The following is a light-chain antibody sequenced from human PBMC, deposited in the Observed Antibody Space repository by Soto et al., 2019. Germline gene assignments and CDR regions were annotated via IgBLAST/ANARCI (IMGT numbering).Light chain of an antibody. V-gene: IGKV3-20*01. CDR1: QSVSSSY. CDR3: QQSYSTPPWT. CDR2: GAS. J-gene: IGKJ1*01. Sequence: EIVLTQSPGTLSLSPGEIATLSCSASQSVSSSYLAWYQQKPGQAPRLLIYGASSRATGIPDRFSGSGSGTDFTLTISSLEPEDFATYYCQQSYSTPPWTFGQGTKVDIK.